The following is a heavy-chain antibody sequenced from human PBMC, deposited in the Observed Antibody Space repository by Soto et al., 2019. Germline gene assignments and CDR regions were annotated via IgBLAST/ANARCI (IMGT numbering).Heavy chain of an antibody. CDR2: MNPNSGNT. Sequence: ASVKVSFKASGYTFTSYDINWLRQATGQGLEWMGWMNPNSGNTGYAQKFQGRVTMTRNTSISTAYMELSSLRSEDTAVYYCARGGRPGHINDVLTPFDYWGQGTLVTVSS. D-gene: IGHD3-9*01. CDR3: ARGGRPGHINDVLTPFDY. CDR1: GYTFTSYD. V-gene: IGHV1-8*01. J-gene: IGHJ4*02.